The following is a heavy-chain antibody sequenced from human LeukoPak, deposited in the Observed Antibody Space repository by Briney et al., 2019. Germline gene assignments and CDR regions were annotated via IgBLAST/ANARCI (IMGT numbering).Heavy chain of an antibody. CDR1: GFTFSNYA. V-gene: IGHV3-23*01. CDR3: AKGPYPDYCSGRPPFMDV. CDR2: ISDTSTNT. J-gene: IGHJ6*02. D-gene: IGHD3-10*01. Sequence: PGGSLRLSCAASGFTFSNYALSWVRQAPGKGLEWVSTISDTSTNTYYADSATGRFTISRDNSMNTLYLQMNSLRAEDTAIYFCAKGPYPDYCSGRPPFMDVWGQGTTVAVSS.